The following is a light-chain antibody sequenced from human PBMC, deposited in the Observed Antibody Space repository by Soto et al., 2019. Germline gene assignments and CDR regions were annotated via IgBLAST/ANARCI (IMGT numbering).Light chain of an antibody. V-gene: IGKV3-11*01. CDR1: HSVSSY. Sequence: EFVPTQYPSTLSWSPGERATLSCRASHSVSSYLAWYQQKPGQAPRLLICDASNSAHGIRARFSGSGSGTDFTLTLRRLEPEDFAVYYCQHRSKWRPTFGQGPKVDI. J-gene: IGKJ1*01. CDR2: DAS. CDR3: QHRSKWRPT.